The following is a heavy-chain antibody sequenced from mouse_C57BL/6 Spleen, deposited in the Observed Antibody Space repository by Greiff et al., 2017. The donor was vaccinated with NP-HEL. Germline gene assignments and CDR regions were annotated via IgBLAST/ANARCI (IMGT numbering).Heavy chain of an antibody. CDR2: INPNNGGT. J-gene: IGHJ4*01. D-gene: IGHD2-4*01. CDR1: GYTFTDYY. CDR3: AREGLRGPYAMDY. Sequence: VQLQQSGPELVKPGASVKISCKASGYTFTDYYMNWVKQSHGKSLEWIGDINPNNGGTSYNQKFKGKATLTVDKSSSTAYMELRSLTSEDSAVYYCAREGLRGPYAMDYWGQGTSVTVSS. V-gene: IGHV1-26*01.